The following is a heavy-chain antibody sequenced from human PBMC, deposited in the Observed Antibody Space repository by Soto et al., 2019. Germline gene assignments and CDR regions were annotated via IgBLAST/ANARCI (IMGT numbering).Heavy chain of an antibody. CDR3: ARGWGYDFWSGYPKDYYGMDV. D-gene: IGHD3-3*01. J-gene: IGHJ6*02. CDR1: GGSISSYY. Sequence: QVQLQESGPGLVKPSETLSLTCTVSGGSISSYYWSWIRQPPGKGLEWIGYIYYSGSTNYNPSLKSRVTISVDTSKNQFSLKLSSVTAADTAVYYCARGWGYDFWSGYPKDYYGMDVWGQGTTVTVSS. CDR2: IYYSGST. V-gene: IGHV4-59*01.